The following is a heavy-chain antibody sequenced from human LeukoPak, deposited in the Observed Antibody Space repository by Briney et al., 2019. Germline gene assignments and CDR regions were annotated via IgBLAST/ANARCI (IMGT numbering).Heavy chain of an antibody. D-gene: IGHD3-10*01. V-gene: IGHV5-10-1*01. J-gene: IGHJ5*02. CDR3: ARRGASTEWFDP. Sequence: GESLKISCKGSGYSFTNYRISWLRHMPGRGLEWMGWIDASDSYTDYSPSFQGHVTISADKSISTAYLQWTSLKASDTAMYYCARRGASTEWFDPWGQGTLVTVSS. CDR1: GYSFTNYR. CDR2: IDASDSYT.